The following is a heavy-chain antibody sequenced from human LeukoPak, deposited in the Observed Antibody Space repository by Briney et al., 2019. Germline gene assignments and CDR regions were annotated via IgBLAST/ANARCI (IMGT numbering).Heavy chain of an antibody. Sequence: SVKVSCKASGGTFSSYAISWVRQAPGQGLEWMGGIIPIFGTANYAQKFQGRVTITADESTSTAYMELSSLRSEDTAVYYCARDDGIAYFFDYWGQGTLVTVSS. D-gene: IGHD1-26*01. CDR3: ARDDGIAYFFDY. V-gene: IGHV1-69*13. CDR2: IIPIFGTA. J-gene: IGHJ4*02. CDR1: GGTFSSYA.